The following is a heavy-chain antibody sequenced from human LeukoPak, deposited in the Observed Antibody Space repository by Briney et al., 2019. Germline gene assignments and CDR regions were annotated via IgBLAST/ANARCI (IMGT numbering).Heavy chain of an antibody. V-gene: IGHV4-34*01. CDR1: GGSFSGYY. J-gene: IGHJ5*02. Sequence: SETLSLTCAVYGGSFSGYYWSWIRQPPGKGLEWIGEINHSGSTNYNPSLKSRVTISVDTSKNQFSLKLSSVTAADTAVYYCERGLRRVTSDPWGQGTLVTVSS. D-gene: IGHD3-10*01. CDR2: INHSGST. CDR3: ERGLRRVTSDP.